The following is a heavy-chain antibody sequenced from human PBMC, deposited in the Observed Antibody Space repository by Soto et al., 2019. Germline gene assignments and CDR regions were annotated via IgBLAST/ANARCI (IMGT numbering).Heavy chain of an antibody. J-gene: IGHJ6*02. CDR1: GGSISSGGYS. Sequence: VTTSETLSLTCAVSGGSISSGGYSWSWIRQPPGKGLEWIGTFHYSGRTYYSPSLESRVTISVDTSKNQFSLKVSSVTAADTAVFYCARLAGYCSGTSCYGYYGMDVWGQGTTVTVSS. CDR2: FHYSGRT. D-gene: IGHD2-2*01. V-gene: IGHV4-30-2*03. CDR3: ARLAGYCSGTSCYGYYGMDV.